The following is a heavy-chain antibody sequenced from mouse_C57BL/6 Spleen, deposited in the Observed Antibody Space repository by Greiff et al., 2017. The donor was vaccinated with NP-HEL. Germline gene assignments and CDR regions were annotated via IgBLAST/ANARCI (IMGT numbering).Heavy chain of an antibody. V-gene: IGHV1-53*01. D-gene: IGHD1-1*01. CDR2: INPSNGGT. CDR1: GYTFTSYW. CDR3: ARVDYYGSVYYAMDY. Sequence: QVQLQQPGTELVKPGASVKLSCKASGYTFTSYWMHWVKQRPGQGLEWIGNINPSNGGTNYNEKFKSKATLTVDKSSSTAYMQLSSLTSEDSAVYYCARVDYYGSVYYAMDYWGQGTSVTVSS. J-gene: IGHJ4*01.